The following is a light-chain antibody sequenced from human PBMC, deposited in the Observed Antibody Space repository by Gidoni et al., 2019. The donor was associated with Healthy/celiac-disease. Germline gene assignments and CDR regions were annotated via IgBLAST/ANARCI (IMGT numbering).Light chain of an antibody. CDR1: SSDVGSYNL. Sequence: QSALTQHASVSGSPVQSITISCTGTSSDVGSYNLVSWYQQHPGKAPKLMIYEGSKRPSGVSNRCSGSKSGNTASLTISGLQAEDEADYYCCSYAGSSSWVFGGGTKLTVL. CDR2: EGS. J-gene: IGLJ3*02. V-gene: IGLV2-23*01. CDR3: CSYAGSSSWV.